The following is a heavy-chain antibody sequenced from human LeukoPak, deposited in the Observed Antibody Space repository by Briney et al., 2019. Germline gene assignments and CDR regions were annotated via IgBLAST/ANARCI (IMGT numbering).Heavy chain of an antibody. CDR3: ARPVSPNYFYYMDV. Sequence: GGSLRLSCAASGFTFSNFYMSWFRQAPGKGLEWLSYISGSGTNQHYADSVRGRFTISRDNAENSLSLQMDSLRAEDTAVYYCARPVSPNYFYYMDVWGKGTTDTVSS. V-gene: IGHV3-11*01. CDR1: GFTFSNFY. D-gene: IGHD4-11*01. CDR2: ISGSGTNQ. J-gene: IGHJ6*03.